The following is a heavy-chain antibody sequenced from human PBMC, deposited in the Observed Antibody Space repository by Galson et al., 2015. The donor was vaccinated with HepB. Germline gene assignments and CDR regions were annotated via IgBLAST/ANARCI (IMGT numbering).Heavy chain of an antibody. J-gene: IGHJ5*02. CDR3: VAEAAVATFRFDP. CDR2: IIPSVGST. V-gene: IGHV1-46*01. CDR1: EYTFSNYY. D-gene: IGHD2-21*02. Sequence: SVKVSCKASEYTFSNYYIHWVRQAPGQGLEWMGFIIPSVGSTSYAQKFQGRVTLTRDTSTSTFYMELSSLRSEDTAFYHCVAEAAVATFRFDPWGQGTLVTVSS.